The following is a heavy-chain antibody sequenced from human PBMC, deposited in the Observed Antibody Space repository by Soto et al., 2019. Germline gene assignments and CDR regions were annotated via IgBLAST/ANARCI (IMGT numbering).Heavy chain of an antibody. D-gene: IGHD1-26*01. CDR1: GFSFSEFY. Sequence: QVQLVESGRGLVKPGGSLRLSCEASGFSFSEFYMSWIRQAPGEGPEWLSYSNPTSGYKHYAGSVKGRFTISRDNAKNSLFLEMNSLRVEDTAVYYCARDRIGSNSRSDAFDVWGHATTATVSS. CDR2: SNPTSGYK. V-gene: IGHV3-11*05. J-gene: IGHJ3*01. CDR3: ARDRIGSNSRSDAFDV.